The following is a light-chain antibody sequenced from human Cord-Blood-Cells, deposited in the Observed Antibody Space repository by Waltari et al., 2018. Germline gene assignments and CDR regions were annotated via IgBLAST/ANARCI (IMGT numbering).Light chain of an antibody. CDR3: QQYYSYPYT. CDR1: QGIGSY. V-gene: IGKV1-8*01. Sequence: AIRITQSPSSLSASTGDRVTITCRASQGIGSYLAWYQQKPGKAPKLLIYAESNLQSGVPSRFSGSGSGTDFTLTISCLQSEDFATYYCQQYYSYPYTFGQGTKLEIK. CDR2: AES. J-gene: IGKJ2*01.